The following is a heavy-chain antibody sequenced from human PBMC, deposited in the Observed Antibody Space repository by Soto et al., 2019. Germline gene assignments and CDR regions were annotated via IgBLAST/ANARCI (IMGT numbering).Heavy chain of an antibody. D-gene: IGHD6-19*01. V-gene: IGHV6-1*01. CDR1: GDSVSSNTAA. J-gene: IGHJ4*02. CDR2: TYYRSNWRH. CDR3: ARGVAGSGFDL. Sequence: SQTLSLTCAISGDSVSSNTAAWNWIRSSPSRGLEWLGRTYYRSNWRHDYAVSVKSRITVNPDTSKNHFSLQLNSVTPDDTAVYYCARGVAGSGFDLWGQGTLVTVST.